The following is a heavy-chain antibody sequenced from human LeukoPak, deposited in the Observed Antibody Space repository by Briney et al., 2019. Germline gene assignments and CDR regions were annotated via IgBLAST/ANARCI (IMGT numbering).Heavy chain of an antibody. CDR3: ARGPFSSSWSEFDY. CDR1: GFTFSDYS. Sequence: GGSLRLSCAASGFTFSDYSLNWVRQAPGKGLEWVSCISGYSRYIYYADSVKGRSTISRDNAQNSLYSHMNSLRAEDTAVYYRARGPFSSSWSEFDYWGQGTLVTVSS. J-gene: IGHJ4*02. CDR2: ISGYSRYI. V-gene: IGHV3-21*06. D-gene: IGHD6-13*01.